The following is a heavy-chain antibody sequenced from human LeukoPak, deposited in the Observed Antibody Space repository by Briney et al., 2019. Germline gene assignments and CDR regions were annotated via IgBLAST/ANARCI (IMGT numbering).Heavy chain of an antibody. D-gene: IGHD4-23*01. J-gene: IGHJ3*02. CDR1: GFTFSSYA. CDR2: ISGSGGST. Sequence: GGSLRLSCAASGFTFSSYAMSWVRQAPGKGLEWVSAISGSGGSTYYADSVKGRFTISRDNSKNTLYLQMNSLRAEDTAVYYCARYYGGRLDAFDIWGQGTMVTVSS. CDR3: ARYYGGRLDAFDI. V-gene: IGHV3-23*01.